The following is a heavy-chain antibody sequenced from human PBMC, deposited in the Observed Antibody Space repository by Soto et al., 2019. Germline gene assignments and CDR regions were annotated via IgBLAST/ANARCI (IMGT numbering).Heavy chain of an antibody. CDR3: ARGGHPGIAPL. Sequence: QVQLQESGPGLVKPSQTLSLTCTVSGGSISSGGYYWSWSRQHPGKGLEWIGYIYYSGSTYYNPSLKSRVTRSVDTSKNQFSLKLSSVTAADTAVYYCARGGHPGIAPLWGQGTLVTVSS. CDR1: GGSISSGGYY. D-gene: IGHD6-13*01. V-gene: IGHV4-31*03. CDR2: IYYSGST. J-gene: IGHJ4*02.